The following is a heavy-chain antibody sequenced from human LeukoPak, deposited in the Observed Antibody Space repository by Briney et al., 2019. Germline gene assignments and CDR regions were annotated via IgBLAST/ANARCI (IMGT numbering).Heavy chain of an antibody. CDR3: ARHEYSSGWYLDY. CDR1: GFTFSSNY. J-gene: IGHJ4*02. CDR2: IYSGGST. Sequence: GGSLRLSCAASGFTFSSNYMSWVRQAPGKGLEWVSVIYSGGSTYYADSVKGRFTISRDNSKNTLYLQMNSLRAEDTAVYYCARHEYSSGWYLDYWGQGTLVTVSS. D-gene: IGHD6-19*01. V-gene: IGHV3-53*01.